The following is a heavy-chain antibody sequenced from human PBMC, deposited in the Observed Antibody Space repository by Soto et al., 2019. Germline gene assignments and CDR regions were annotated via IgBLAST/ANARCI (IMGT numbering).Heavy chain of an antibody. Sequence: GGSLRLSCAVSGFTSTSYVMNWVRQAPGKGLEWVSSISCSGTTTFYADSVKGRFIISRDNSKNTLYLQMNSLRAEDTALYYCAKDRVGGVPDAFDIWGQGTMVTVSS. CDR2: ISCSGTTT. CDR3: AKDRVGGVPDAFDI. J-gene: IGHJ3*02. D-gene: IGHD2-8*01. V-gene: IGHV3-23*01. CDR1: GFTSTSYV.